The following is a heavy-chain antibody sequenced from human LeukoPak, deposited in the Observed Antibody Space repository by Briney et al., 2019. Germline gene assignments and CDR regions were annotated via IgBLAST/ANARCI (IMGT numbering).Heavy chain of an antibody. CDR3: AKEEAILVAGTTDY. V-gene: IGHV3-30-3*01. D-gene: IGHD6-19*01. CDR2: ISYDGSNK. J-gene: IGHJ4*02. CDR1: GFTFSSYA. Sequence: PGGSLRLSCAASGFTFSSYAMHWVRQAPGKGLEWVAVISYDGSNKYYADSVKGRFTISRDNSKNTLYLQMNSLRAEDTAVYYCAKEEAILVAGTTDYWGQGTLVTVSS.